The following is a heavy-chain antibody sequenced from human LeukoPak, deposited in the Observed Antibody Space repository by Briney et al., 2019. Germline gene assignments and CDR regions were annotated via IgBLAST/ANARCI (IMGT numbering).Heavy chain of an antibody. CDR3: ARVQAPTYDSSGYHSY. Sequence: GGSLRLSCAASGFTFSSYEMNWVRQAPGKGLEWVSYISSSGSTIYYADSVKGRFTISRDNAKNSLYLQMNSLRAEDTAVYYCARVQAPTYDSSGYHSYWGQGTLVTVSS. V-gene: IGHV3-48*03. D-gene: IGHD3-22*01. CDR2: ISSSGSTI. CDR1: GFTFSSYE. J-gene: IGHJ4*02.